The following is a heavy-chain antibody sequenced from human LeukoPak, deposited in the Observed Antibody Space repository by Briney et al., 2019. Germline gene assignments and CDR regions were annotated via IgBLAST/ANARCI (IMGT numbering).Heavy chain of an antibody. CDR2: IYHSGST. CDR1: GYSISSGYY. J-gene: IGHJ4*02. D-gene: IGHD3-3*01. CDR3: ARANYDFWSGYYNYFDY. Sequence: SETLSLTCTVSGYSISSGYYWGWIRQPPGKGLEWIGSIYHSGSTYYNPSLKSRVTISVGTSKNQFSLKLSSVTAADTAVYYCARANYDFWSGYYNYFDYWGQRTLVTVSS. V-gene: IGHV4-38-2*02.